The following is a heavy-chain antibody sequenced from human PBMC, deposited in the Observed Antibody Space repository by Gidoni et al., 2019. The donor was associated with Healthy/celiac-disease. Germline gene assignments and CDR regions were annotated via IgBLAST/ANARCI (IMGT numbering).Heavy chain of an antibody. CDR1: GFTFSSYA. Sequence: EVQLLESGGGLVQPGGSLSLSCAASGFTFSSYAMSWVRQAPGKGLELVSAISGSGGSTYYADSVKGRFTISRDNSKNTLYLQMNSLRAEDTAVYYCAKDPLPRDYDFWSGYFVYYFDYWGQGTLVTVSS. J-gene: IGHJ4*02. CDR2: ISGSGGST. D-gene: IGHD3-3*01. CDR3: AKDPLPRDYDFWSGYFVYYFDY. V-gene: IGHV3-23*01.